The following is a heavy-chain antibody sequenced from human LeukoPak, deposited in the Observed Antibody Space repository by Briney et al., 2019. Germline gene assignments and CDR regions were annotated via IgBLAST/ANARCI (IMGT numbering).Heavy chain of an antibody. CDR1: GFTFSSYG. Sequence: HPGGSLRLSCAASGFTFSSYGMSWVRQAPGKGLEWVPVISGSGGSTYYADSVKGRFTIPRDNSKNTLYLQMNSLRVEDTAVYYCAKGPRTVRFGDRHKGMFDYWGQGTLVTVSS. J-gene: IGHJ4*02. CDR3: AKGPRTVRFGDRHKGMFDY. D-gene: IGHD3-10*01. CDR2: ISGSGGST. V-gene: IGHV3-23*01.